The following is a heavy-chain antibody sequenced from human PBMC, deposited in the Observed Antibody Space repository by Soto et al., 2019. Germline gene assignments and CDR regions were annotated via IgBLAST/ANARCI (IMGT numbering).Heavy chain of an antibody. J-gene: IGHJ5*02. CDR1: GGSITRGGYY. Sequence: SETLSLTCTVSGGSITRGGYYWSLIRQHPGKGLEWIGYIYNSGTTYYNPSLKSRVTISVDTSKNQFSLKLTSVTAADTAVYYCARDPAPWGQGTLVTVS. V-gene: IGHV4-31*03. CDR3: ARDPAP. CDR2: IYNSGTT.